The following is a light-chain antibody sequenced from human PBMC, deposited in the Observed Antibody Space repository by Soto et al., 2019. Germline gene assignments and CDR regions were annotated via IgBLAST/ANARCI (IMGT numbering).Light chain of an antibody. Sequence: QSVLTRPASVSCSPGQSITISCTGTSSDVCLYDYVSWYQQHPGKAPQLMIYAVSNRPSGVSNRFSASKSGNTASLFISGLQAEDEADYYCSSYTSDRSYVFGSGTKVTGL. J-gene: IGLJ1*01. CDR3: SSYTSDRSYV. CDR1: SSDVCLYDY. V-gene: IGLV2-14*01. CDR2: AVS.